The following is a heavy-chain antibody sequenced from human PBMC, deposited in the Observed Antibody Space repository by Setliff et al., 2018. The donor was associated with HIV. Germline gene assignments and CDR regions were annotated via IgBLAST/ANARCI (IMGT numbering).Heavy chain of an antibody. CDR3: ARVKYYYDSSGSSKWGVIAFDI. D-gene: IGHD3-22*01. CDR1: GGSFSGYY. Sequence: SETLSLTCAVYGGSFSGYYRSWIRQPPGKGLEWIGEIYHSGSTNYNPSLKSRVTISVDKSKNQFSLKLSSVTAADTAVYYCARVKYYYDSSGSSKWGVIAFDIWGQGTMVTVSS. J-gene: IGHJ3*02. CDR2: IYHSGST. V-gene: IGHV4-34*01.